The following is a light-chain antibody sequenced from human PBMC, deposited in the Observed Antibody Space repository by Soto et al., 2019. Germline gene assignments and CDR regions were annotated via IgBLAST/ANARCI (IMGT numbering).Light chain of an antibody. Sequence: VMTQSPATLSASPGERVILSCRASQNIGNNLAWYQQKPGQAPRLLMYGASSRASDTPARFSGSGSATDFTLTISSLQSEDFAVYYCQQYNNWPQYTFGQGTKLEIK. CDR1: QNIGNN. CDR2: GAS. V-gene: IGKV3-15*01. J-gene: IGKJ2*01. CDR3: QQYNNWPQYT.